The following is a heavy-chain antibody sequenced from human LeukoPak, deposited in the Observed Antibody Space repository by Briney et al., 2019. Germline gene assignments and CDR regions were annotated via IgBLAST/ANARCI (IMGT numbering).Heavy chain of an antibody. Sequence: PGGSLRLSCAASGFTFDESAMHWVRQAPGKGLEWVSGINWNSGDIGYAESVKGRFTISRDNAGNSVYLQMNSLRVEDTALYYCAKGVGFEINWFDPWGQGIMVTVTS. D-gene: IGHD3-10*01. J-gene: IGHJ5*02. V-gene: IGHV3-9*01. CDR2: INWNSGDI. CDR1: GFTFDESA. CDR3: AKGVGFEINWFDP.